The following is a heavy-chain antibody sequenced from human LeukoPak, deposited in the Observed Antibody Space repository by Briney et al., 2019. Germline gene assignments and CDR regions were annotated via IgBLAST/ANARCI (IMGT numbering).Heavy chain of an antibody. CDR1: GFTFSNYW. V-gene: IGHV3-7*04. J-gene: IGHJ4*02. CDR2: IKQDGSEK. Sequence: GGSLRLSCAGSGFTFSNYWMSWVRQAPGKGLEWVANIKQDGSEKYYVDSVKGRFTISRDNARNSLYLQVNSLRAEDTAVYYCARELGDYGGKANWGQGTLVTVSS. D-gene: IGHD4-23*01. CDR3: ARELGDYGGKAN.